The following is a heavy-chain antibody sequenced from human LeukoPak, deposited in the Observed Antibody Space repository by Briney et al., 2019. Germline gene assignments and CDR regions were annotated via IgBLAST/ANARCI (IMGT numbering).Heavy chain of an antibody. D-gene: IGHD3-22*01. V-gene: IGHV1-24*01. CDR1: GYTLTELS. Sequence: ASVKVSCKVSGYTLTELSMHWERQAPGKGLEWMGGFDPEEGETIYAQKFQGRVTMTEDRSTDSAYMELSSLRSEDTAVYYCAAESSLSSGYDYFDYWGQGTLVTVSS. CDR3: AAESSLSSGYDYFDY. J-gene: IGHJ4*02. CDR2: FDPEEGET.